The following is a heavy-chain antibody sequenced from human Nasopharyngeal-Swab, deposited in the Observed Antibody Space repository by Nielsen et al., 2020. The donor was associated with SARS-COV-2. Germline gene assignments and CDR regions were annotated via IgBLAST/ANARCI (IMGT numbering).Heavy chain of an antibody. CDR3: ARGGGHIVGAMGY. Sequence: GESLKISCAASGFTFSSYSMNWVRQAPGKGLEWVSSISSSSSYIYYADSVKGRFTISRDNAKNSLYLQMNSLRAEDTAGYYCARGGGHIVGAMGYWGQGTLVTVSS. J-gene: IGHJ4*02. CDR2: ISSSSSYI. CDR1: GFTFSSYS. V-gene: IGHV3-21*01. D-gene: IGHD1-26*01.